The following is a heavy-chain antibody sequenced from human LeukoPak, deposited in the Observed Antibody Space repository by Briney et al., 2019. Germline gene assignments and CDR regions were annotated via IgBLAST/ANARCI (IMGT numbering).Heavy chain of an antibody. CDR3: ARYGALDY. V-gene: IGHV3-7*04. Sequence: GGSLRLSCAASGFTFSSYWMTWVRQAPGKGLQWVANINQGGSEKYYVDSVKGRFTISRDNAKNSLYLQMKSLRIEDTAVYYCARYGALDYWGQGTLVTVSS. D-gene: IGHD4-17*01. J-gene: IGHJ4*02. CDR1: GFTFSSYW. CDR2: INQGGSEK.